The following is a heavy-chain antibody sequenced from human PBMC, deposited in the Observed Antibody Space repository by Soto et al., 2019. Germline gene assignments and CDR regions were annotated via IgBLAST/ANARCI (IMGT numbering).Heavy chain of an antibody. Sequence: PGGSLRLSCAASGFTFSSYAMSWVRQAPGKGLEWVSAISGSGGSTYYADSVKGRFTISRDNSKNTLYLQMNSLRAEDTAVYYCAKDPKPEHELLRFLEWLTDIWFDPWGQGTLVTVSS. CDR3: AKDPKPEHELLRFLEWLTDIWFDP. D-gene: IGHD3-3*01. J-gene: IGHJ5*02. CDR1: GFTFSSYA. CDR2: ISGSGGST. V-gene: IGHV3-23*01.